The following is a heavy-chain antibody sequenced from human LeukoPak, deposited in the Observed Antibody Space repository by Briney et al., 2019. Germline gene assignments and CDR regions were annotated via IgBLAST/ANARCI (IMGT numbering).Heavy chain of an antibody. D-gene: IGHD6-6*01. Sequence: GASVKISCKASGYSFSDYYMHWFQQAPGKGFEWMGWISAYNGNTNYAQKLQGRVTMTTDTSTSTAYMELRSLRSDDTAVYYCARVGSIAARPCDYWGQGTLVTVSS. CDR2: ISAYNGNT. CDR3: ARVGSIAARPCDY. CDR1: GYSFSDYY. V-gene: IGHV1-18*04. J-gene: IGHJ4*02.